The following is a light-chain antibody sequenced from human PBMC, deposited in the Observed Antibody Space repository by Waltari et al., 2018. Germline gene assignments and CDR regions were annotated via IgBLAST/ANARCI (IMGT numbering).Light chain of an antibody. Sequence: QSVLTQPPSASGSPGQRVTISCSGSRPNIGSNTVNWYQQIPGTAPKLLIYTDSQRPSGVPDRFSGSKSGTSGYLAISGLQSEDEADYYCAAWDDGLNGWVFGGRTKLTVL. V-gene: IGLV1-44*01. CDR3: AAWDDGLNGWV. CDR2: TDS. J-gene: IGLJ3*02. CDR1: RPNIGSNT.